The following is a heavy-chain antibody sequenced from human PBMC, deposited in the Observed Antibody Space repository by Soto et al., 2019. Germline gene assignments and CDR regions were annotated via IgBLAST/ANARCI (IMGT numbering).Heavy chain of an antibody. CDR3: AREEGNYYDSSGYWGY. CDR2: IIPILGIA. D-gene: IGHD3-22*01. J-gene: IGHJ4*02. V-gene: IGHV1-69*08. Sequence: QVQLVQSGAEVKKPGSSVKVSCKASGGTFSSYTISWVRQAPGQGLDWMGRIIPILGIANYAQKFQRRVTITADKSTSTAYMEQSSLRSEDTAVYYCAREEGNYYDSSGYWGYWGQGTLVTVSS. CDR1: GGTFSSYT.